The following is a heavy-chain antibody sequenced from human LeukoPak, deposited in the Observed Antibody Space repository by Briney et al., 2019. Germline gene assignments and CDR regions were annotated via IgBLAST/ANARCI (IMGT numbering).Heavy chain of an antibody. CDR2: ISGSGGST. V-gene: IGHV3-23*01. J-gene: IGHJ6*03. CDR1: GFTFSSYG. Sequence: PGGSLRLSCAASGFTFSSYGMSWVRQAPGKGLEWVSAISGSGGSTYYADSVKGRFTISRDNSKNTLYLQMNSLRAEDTAVYYCANVRGDPYPKEGYYYYYYMDVWGKGTTVTVSS. D-gene: IGHD3-16*01. CDR3: ANVRGDPYPKEGYYYYYYMDV.